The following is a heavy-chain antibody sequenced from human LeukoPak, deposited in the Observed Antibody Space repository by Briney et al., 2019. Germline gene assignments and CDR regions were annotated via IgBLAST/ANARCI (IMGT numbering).Heavy chain of an antibody. CDR1: GFTFSSYW. V-gene: IGHV3-74*01. CDR3: ARDLSPAT. CDR2: INGDGSSR. Sequence: GGSLRLSCAASGFTFSSYWMHWVRQPLGKGLVWVSRINGDGSSRIYADSVKGRFTISRDNAKNTVYLQMNSLRAEDTAVYYCARDLSPATWGQGTLVTVSS. J-gene: IGHJ4*02. D-gene: IGHD5-12*01.